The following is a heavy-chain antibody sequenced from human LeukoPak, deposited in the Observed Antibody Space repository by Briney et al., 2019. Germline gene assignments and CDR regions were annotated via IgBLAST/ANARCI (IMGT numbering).Heavy chain of an antibody. V-gene: IGHV3-9*01. D-gene: IGHD3-22*01. Sequence: GRSLRLSCAASGFTFDDYAMHWVRQAPGKGREWVSGISWNSGSIGYADSVKGRFTISRDNAKNSLYLQMNSLRAEDTALYYCAKGPLHYYDSSGPTGGPFDYWGQGTLVTVSS. CDR1: GFTFDDYA. J-gene: IGHJ4*02. CDR3: AKGPLHYYDSSGPTGGPFDY. CDR2: ISWNSGSI.